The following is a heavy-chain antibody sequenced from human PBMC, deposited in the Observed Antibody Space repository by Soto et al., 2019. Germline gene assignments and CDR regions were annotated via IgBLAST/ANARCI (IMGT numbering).Heavy chain of an antibody. CDR3: ASGGSLYWYFEL. Sequence: QVQLVQSGAEVKKPGASVKVSCKASGYTFTSYAMHWVRQAPGQRLEWMGWINAGNGNTKYSPNFQGRVTITRDTSASTAYMELSSLRSEDTAVFYSASGGSLYWYFELWGRGTLVTVSS. J-gene: IGHJ2*01. V-gene: IGHV1-3*01. CDR1: GYTFTSYA. CDR2: INAGNGNT. D-gene: IGHD1-26*01.